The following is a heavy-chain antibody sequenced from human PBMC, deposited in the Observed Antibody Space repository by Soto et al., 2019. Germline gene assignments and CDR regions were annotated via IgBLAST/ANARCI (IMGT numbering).Heavy chain of an antibody. Sequence: ASVKVSCKASGYTFTSYGISWVRQAPGQGLEWMGWISAYNGNTNYAQKLQGRVTMTTDTSTSTAYMELRSLRSDDTAVYYCASGILGYCSGGSCYSVNDAFDIWGQGTTVTVSS. D-gene: IGHD2-15*01. CDR2: ISAYNGNT. CDR3: ASGILGYCSGGSCYSVNDAFDI. J-gene: IGHJ3*02. V-gene: IGHV1-18*01. CDR1: GYTFTSYG.